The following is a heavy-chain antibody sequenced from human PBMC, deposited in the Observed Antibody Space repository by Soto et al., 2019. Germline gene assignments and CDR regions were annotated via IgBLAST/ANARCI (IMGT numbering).Heavy chain of an antibody. Sequence: QVQLVQSGTEVKKPGASMKVSCKASGYSFGTSGISWVRQAPGQGPEWMGWINCGSGNTVYSQKFQGRVTFTRDTSARTAYMDLNSLTSGDTAVYYCARGYTSGWTFDFWGRGTLVTVSS. V-gene: IGHV1-18*01. CDR2: INCGSGNT. CDR1: GYSFGTSG. J-gene: IGHJ4*02. CDR3: ARGYTSGWTFDF. D-gene: IGHD6-19*01.